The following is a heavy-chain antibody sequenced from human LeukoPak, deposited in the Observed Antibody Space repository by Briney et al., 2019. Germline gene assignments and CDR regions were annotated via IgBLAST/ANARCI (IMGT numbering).Heavy chain of an antibody. V-gene: IGHV3-21*01. CDR1: GFTFSSYS. Sequence: GGSLRLSCAASGFTFSSYSMNWVRQAPGKGLEWVSSISSSSSYIYYADSVKGRFTISRDNAKNSLYLQMNSLRAEDTAVYNCARDKAAAGLYGMDVWGQGTTVTVSS. CDR2: ISSSSSYI. J-gene: IGHJ6*02. CDR3: ARDKAAAGLYGMDV. D-gene: IGHD6-13*01.